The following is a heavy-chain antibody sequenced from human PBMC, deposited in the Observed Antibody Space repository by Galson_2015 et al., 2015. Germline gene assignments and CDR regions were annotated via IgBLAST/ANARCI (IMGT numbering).Heavy chain of an antibody. Sequence: SLRLSCAASGFTFSSYWMHWVRQAPGKGLVWVSRIGRDGSSISYADSVKGRFTISRDNAKNTLYLQMSSLRAEDTAVYYCVRVSGGREDAFDIWGQGTMVAIFS. CDR1: GFTFSSYW. CDR2: IGRDGSSI. CDR3: VRVSGGREDAFDI. J-gene: IGHJ3*02. D-gene: IGHD3-16*01. V-gene: IGHV3-74*01.